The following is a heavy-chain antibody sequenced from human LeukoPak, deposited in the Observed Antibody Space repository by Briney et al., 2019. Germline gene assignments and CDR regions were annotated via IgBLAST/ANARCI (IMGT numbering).Heavy chain of an antibody. CDR1: GGSISGGDYY. CDR3: ARDLSPTAFDI. D-gene: IGHD2/OR15-2a*01. Sequence: SETLSLTCTVSGGSISGGDYYWSWIRQPPGMGLEWIGYIYYSGSTCYNPSLKSRVTISVDTSKNQFSLKQSSVNGADTVVYYRARDLSPTAFDIWGQGTMATVSS. CDR2: IYYSGST. J-gene: IGHJ3*02. V-gene: IGHV4-30-4*08.